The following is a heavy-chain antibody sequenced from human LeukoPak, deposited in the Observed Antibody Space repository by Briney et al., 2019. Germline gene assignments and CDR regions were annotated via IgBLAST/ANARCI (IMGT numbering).Heavy chain of an antibody. J-gene: IGHJ6*03. CDR2: ISAYNGAT. Sequence: ASVKVSCKASGYSFTSYGISWVRQAPGQGLERMGWISAYNGATNHAHKFQGRVTMTTDTPTTTAYMELRSLRSDDTAVYYCARQQLEWATIRNVGYYQYYYMDVWGKGTTVTVSS. CDR3: ARQQLEWATIRNVGYYQYYYMDV. V-gene: IGHV1-18*01. D-gene: IGHD1-1*01. CDR1: GYSFTSYG.